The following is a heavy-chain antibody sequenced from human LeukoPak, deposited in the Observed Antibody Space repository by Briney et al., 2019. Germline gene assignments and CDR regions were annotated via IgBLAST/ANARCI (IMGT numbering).Heavy chain of an antibody. D-gene: IGHD1-20*01. CDR3: ARGSASAPTITDP. V-gene: IGHV4-34*01. CDR2: INQSGST. CDR1: GGSFSGYY. Sequence: SETPSLTCAVYGGSFSGYYWNWIRQSPGKGLEWIGEINQSGSTNYNPSLKSRVTISVDTSKNQFSLKLSSVTAADTAVYYCARGSASAPTITDP. J-gene: IGHJ5*02.